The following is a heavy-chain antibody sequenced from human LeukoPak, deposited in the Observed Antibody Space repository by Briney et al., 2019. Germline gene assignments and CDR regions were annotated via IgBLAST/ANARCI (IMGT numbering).Heavy chain of an antibody. V-gene: IGHV5-51*01. CDR1: GYSFSTYW. Sequence: GESLKISCKGSGYSFSTYWIGWVRQMPGKGLEWMGIINPGDSDARYSPSFQGQVTISADKSISTAYLQWSSLKASDTAIYYCARAWNFDYWGQGTLVTVSS. CDR3: ARAWNFDY. D-gene: IGHD1-1*01. CDR2: INPGDSDA. J-gene: IGHJ4*02.